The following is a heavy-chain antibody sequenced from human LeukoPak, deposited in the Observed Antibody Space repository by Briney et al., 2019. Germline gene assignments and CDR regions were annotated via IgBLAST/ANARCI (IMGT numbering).Heavy chain of an antibody. V-gene: IGHV4-39*01. Sequence: GSLRLSCAASGFTVSSNYMSWVRQAPGKGLEWIGSIYYSGSTYYNPSLKSRVTISVDTSKNQFSLKLSSVTAADTAVYYCARLDSSSWYVGYWGQGTLVTVSS. CDR3: ARLDSSSWYVGY. CDR1: GFTVSSNY. J-gene: IGHJ4*02. CDR2: IYYSGST. D-gene: IGHD6-13*01.